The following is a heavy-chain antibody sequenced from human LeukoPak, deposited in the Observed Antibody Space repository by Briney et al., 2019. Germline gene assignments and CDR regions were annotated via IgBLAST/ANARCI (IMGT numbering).Heavy chain of an antibody. CDR1: GGSISTSNYY. D-gene: IGHD3-22*01. CDR2: IYHSGST. Sequence: SETLSLTCTVSGGSISTSNYYWGWIRQPPGKGLEWIGEIYHSGSTNYNPSLKSRVTISVDKSKNQFSLKLSSVTAADTAVYYCASLPYYYDSSGFIDYWGQGTLVTVSS. J-gene: IGHJ4*02. V-gene: IGHV4-39*07. CDR3: ASLPYYYDSSGFIDY.